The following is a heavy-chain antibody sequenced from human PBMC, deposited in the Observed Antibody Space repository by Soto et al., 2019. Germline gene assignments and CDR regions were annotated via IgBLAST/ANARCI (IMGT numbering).Heavy chain of an antibody. V-gene: IGHV3-21*01. CDR3: ARDRRSYYDSSGYY. Sequence: GGALRLSCAASGFIFISYGMHWVRQASGKGLEWVSSISSSSSYIYYADSVKGRFTISRDNAKNSLYLQMNSLRAEDTAVYYCARDRRSYYDSSGYYWGQGTLVTVS. CDR2: ISSSSSYI. CDR1: GFIFISYG. J-gene: IGHJ4*02. D-gene: IGHD3-22*01.